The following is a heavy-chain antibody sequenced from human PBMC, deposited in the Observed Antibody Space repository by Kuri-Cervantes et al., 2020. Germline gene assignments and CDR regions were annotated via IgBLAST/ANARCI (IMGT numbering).Heavy chain of an antibody. CDR1: GFTFSSYA. J-gene: IGHJ5*02. V-gene: IGHV3-23*01. D-gene: IGHD6-6*01. Sequence: GESLKISCAASGFTFSSYAMSWVRQAPGKGLEWVSAISGGGGSTYYADSVKGRFTISRDNAKNSLYLQMNSLRAEDTAVYYCARDLTYSSSFLWVGSPAIFDPWAQGTLVTVSS. CDR3: ARDLTYSSSFLWVGSPAIFDP. CDR2: ISGGGGST.